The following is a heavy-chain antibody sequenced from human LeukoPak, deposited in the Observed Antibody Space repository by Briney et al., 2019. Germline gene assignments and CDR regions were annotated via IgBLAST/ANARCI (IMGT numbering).Heavy chain of an antibody. Sequence: PSETLSLTCAVSGGSISSSNWWSWVRQPPGKGLEWIGEIYHSGSTNYNPSLKSRVTISVDKSKNQFSLKLSSVTAADTAVYFCAREIGYCAGGSCYFGAFDMWGQGTKVTVTS. CDR3: AREIGYCAGGSCYFGAFDM. V-gene: IGHV4-4*02. CDR2: IYHSGST. D-gene: IGHD2-15*01. CDR1: GGSISSSNW. J-gene: IGHJ3*02.